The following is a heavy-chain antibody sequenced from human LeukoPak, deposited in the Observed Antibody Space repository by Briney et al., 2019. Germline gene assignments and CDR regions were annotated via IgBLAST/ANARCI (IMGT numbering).Heavy chain of an antibody. Sequence: GGSLRLSCAASGFTVSSNYMSWVRQAPGKELEWVSVIYSGGSTYYADSVKGRFTISRDNSKNTLYLQMNSLRAEDTAVYYCARIYSSSSPGIDYWGQGTLVTVSS. CDR1: GFTVSSNY. J-gene: IGHJ4*02. D-gene: IGHD6-6*01. CDR3: ARIYSSSSPGIDY. CDR2: IYSGGST. V-gene: IGHV3-66*01.